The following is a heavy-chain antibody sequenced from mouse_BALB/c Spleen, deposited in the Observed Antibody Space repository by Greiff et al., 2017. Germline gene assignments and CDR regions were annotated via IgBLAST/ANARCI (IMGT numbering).Heavy chain of an antibody. CDR3: ARSGTTVVAKAY. CDR1: GYTFTSYW. V-gene: IGHV1S81*02. D-gene: IGHD1-1*01. J-gene: IGHJ3*01. Sequence: VQLQQPGAELVKPGASVKLSCKASGYTFTSYWMHWVKQRPGQGLEWIGEINPSNGRTNYNEKFKSKATLTVDKSSSTAYMQLSSLTSEDSAVYYCARSGTTVVAKAYWGQGTLVTVSA. CDR2: INPSNGRT.